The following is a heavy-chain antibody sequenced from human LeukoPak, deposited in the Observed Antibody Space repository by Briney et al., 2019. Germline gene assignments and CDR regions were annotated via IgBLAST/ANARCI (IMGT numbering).Heavy chain of an antibody. CDR2: ISNAGGST. V-gene: IGHV3-23*01. CDR3: AKTLRSSGGWFSPNFDY. Sequence: PGGSLRLSCVASGFTFSSYVMSWVRQAPGKGLEWVSSISNAGGSTSYADSVKGRFTISRDTSKNTLYLQMNTLRAEDTAVYYCAKTLRSSGGWFSPNFDYWGQGTQVTVSS. J-gene: IGHJ4*02. CDR1: GFTFSSYV. D-gene: IGHD6-19*01.